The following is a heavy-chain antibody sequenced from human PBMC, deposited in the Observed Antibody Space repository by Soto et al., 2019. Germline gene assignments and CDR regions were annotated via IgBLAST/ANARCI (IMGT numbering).Heavy chain of an antibody. D-gene: IGHD3-22*01. CDR2: IIPIFGTA. Sequence: SSVKVCCKASGGTFSSYAISWVRQAPGQGLEWMGGIIPIFGTANYAQKFQGRVTITADESTSTAYMELSSLRSEDTAVYYCARGRPGDRSGYYGHQYYGMDVWGQRNTVTV. CDR1: GGTFSSYA. J-gene: IGHJ6*02. CDR3: ARGRPGDRSGYYGHQYYGMDV. V-gene: IGHV1-69*13.